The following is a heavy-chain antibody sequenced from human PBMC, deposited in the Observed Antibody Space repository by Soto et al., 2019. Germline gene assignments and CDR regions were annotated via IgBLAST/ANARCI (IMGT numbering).Heavy chain of an antibody. CDR2: VYYSGSS. CDR1: GGSISSSY. CDR3: AKLSCTSSTCYFPGWFDP. Sequence: SETLSLPCTVSGGSISSSYWSWIRQPPGNGLEWIGNVYYSGSSYYNPSLKSRLTISVDTTKNQFSLQLKSMTAADTAVYYCAKLSCTSSTCYFPGWFDPWGQGTLVTVSS. D-gene: IGHD2-2*01. V-gene: IGHV4-59*06. J-gene: IGHJ5*02.